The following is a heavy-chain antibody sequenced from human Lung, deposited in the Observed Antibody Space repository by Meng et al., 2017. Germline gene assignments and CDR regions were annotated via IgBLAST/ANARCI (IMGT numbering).Heavy chain of an antibody. Sequence: QVQLQQGGAGLLKPSETLSPTCAVYGGSFSGYYWSWIRQPPGKGLEWIGEIIDSGSTNYNPSLKSRVTISVDTSKNQFSLRVTSVTAADRAVYYCGRRTYSSGWYFDYWGQGTLVTVSS. CDR1: GGSFSGYY. J-gene: IGHJ4*02. V-gene: IGHV4-34*02. D-gene: IGHD6-19*01. CDR3: GRRTYSSGWYFDY. CDR2: IIDSGST.